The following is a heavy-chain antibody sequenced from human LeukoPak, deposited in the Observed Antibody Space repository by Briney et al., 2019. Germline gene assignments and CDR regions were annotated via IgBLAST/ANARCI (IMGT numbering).Heavy chain of an antibody. CDR2: IYYSGST. Sequence: SETLSLTCTVSGGSISSSSYYWGWIRQPPGKGLEWIGSIYYSGSTYYNPSLKSRVTISVDTSKNQFSLKLSSVTAADTAVYYCANIEVPAAWGWFDPWGQGTLVTVSS. D-gene: IGHD2-2*01. CDR3: ANIEVPAAWGWFDP. V-gene: IGHV4-39*07. CDR1: GGSISSSSYY. J-gene: IGHJ5*02.